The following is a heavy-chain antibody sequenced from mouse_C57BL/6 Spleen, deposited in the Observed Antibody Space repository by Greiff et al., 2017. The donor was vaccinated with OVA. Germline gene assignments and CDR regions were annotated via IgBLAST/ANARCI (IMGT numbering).Heavy chain of an antibody. CDR3: ARVIFYDDAMDY. CDR2: LDPSDSYT. D-gene: IGHD2-12*01. CDR1: GYTFTSYW. Sequence: QVQLQQPGAELVMPGASVKLSCKASGYTFTSYWMHWVKQRPGQGLEWIGELDPSDSYTNYNQKFKGKSTLTVDKSSSTAYMQLSSLTSEDSAVYYCARVIFYDDAMDYWGQGTSVTVSS. J-gene: IGHJ4*01. V-gene: IGHV1-69*01.